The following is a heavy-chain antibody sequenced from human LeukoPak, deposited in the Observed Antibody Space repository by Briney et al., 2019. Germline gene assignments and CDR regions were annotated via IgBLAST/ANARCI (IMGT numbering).Heavy chain of an antibody. CDR2: ISAYNGNT. CDR1: GYTFTSYG. Sequence: GASVKVSCKASGYTFTSYGISWVRQAPGQGLEWMGWISAYNGNTNYAQKLQGRVTMTTDTSTSTAYMELRSLRSDDTAVYYCARLGGGWFGELLSAENYFDYWGQGTLVTVSS. CDR3: ARLGGGWFGELLSAENYFDY. V-gene: IGHV1-18*01. J-gene: IGHJ4*02. D-gene: IGHD3-10*01.